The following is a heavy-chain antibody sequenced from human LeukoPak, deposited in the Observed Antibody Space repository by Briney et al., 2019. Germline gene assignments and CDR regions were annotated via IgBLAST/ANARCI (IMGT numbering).Heavy chain of an antibody. Sequence: PSETLSLTCTVSGDSISRYYWSWIRQPPGKGLEWIGYVFYSGTTTYNPSLKSRVTISVDTSEYQFSLKLSSVTAADTAVYYCARVGGYCSGGSCYSYGDDAFDIWGQGTMVTVSS. D-gene: IGHD2-15*01. CDR1: GDSISRYY. CDR3: ARVGGYCSGGSCYSYGDDAFDI. V-gene: IGHV4-59*01. J-gene: IGHJ3*02. CDR2: VFYSGTT.